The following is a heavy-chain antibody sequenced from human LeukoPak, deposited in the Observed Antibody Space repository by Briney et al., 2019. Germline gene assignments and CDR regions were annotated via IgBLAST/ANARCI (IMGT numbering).Heavy chain of an antibody. CDR2: IYYSGST. Sequence: YYWGWLRQPPGKGLEWIGSIYYSGSTYYNPSLKSRVTISVDTSKNQFSLKLSSVTAADTAVYYCARERNDYGDYDAFDIWGQGTMVTVSS. V-gene: IGHV4-39*07. D-gene: IGHD4-17*01. J-gene: IGHJ3*02. CDR3: ARERNDYGDYDAFDI. CDR1: YY.